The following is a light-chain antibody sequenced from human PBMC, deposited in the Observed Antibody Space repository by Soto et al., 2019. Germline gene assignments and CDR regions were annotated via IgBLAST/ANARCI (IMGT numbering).Light chain of an antibody. CDR3: QQYTAYPYT. J-gene: IGKJ2*01. Sequence: DIQMTQSPSTLSASVADRVTITCRACQSISKSLAWYQQKPGQAPNLLVYDASSLQSGVPSRFSGSGSGTEFTLTITSLQPDDFATYYCQQYTAYPYTFGQGTKLEIK. V-gene: IGKV1-5*01. CDR1: QSISKS. CDR2: DAS.